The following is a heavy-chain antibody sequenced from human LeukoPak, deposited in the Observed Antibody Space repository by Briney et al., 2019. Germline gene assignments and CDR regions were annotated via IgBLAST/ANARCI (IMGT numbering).Heavy chain of an antibody. CDR3: ARRPSPPDAFDI. CDR1: GGSININGYF. J-gene: IGHJ3*02. Sequence: PSETLSLTCTVSGGSININGYFWAWIRQPPGKGPDWIGIIDYRGTAFYNPSLESRVTISVETSKNIFSLKLRSVTAADTAVYYCARRPSPPDAFDIWGQGTVVTVSS. CDR2: IDYRGTA. V-gene: IGHV4-39*02.